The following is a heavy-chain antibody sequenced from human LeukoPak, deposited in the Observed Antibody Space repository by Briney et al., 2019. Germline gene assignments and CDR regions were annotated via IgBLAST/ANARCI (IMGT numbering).Heavy chain of an antibody. D-gene: IGHD6-13*01. V-gene: IGHV4-38-2*02. J-gene: IGHJ4*02. CDR3: ARRRAAAASDY. CDR1: GYSISSGYY. CDR2: IYHSGST. Sequence: SETLSLTCTVSGYSISSGYYWGWIRQPPGKGLEWIGSIYHSGSTYYNPSLKSRVTISVDTSKNQFSLKLSSVTAADTAVYYCARRRAAAASDYWGQGTLVTVSS.